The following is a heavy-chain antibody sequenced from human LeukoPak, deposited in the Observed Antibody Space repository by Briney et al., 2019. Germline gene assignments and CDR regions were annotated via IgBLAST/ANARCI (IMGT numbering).Heavy chain of an antibody. V-gene: IGHV3-30*02. Sequence: GGSLRLSYTTSGLTFTSLGFHWLRQVVGKRLEWVAFVRNDASDTYHANSVKGRFSVSRDDSKNTLYLQMNSLRPEDMAIYYCARDRGKDYFDSWGQGTQVTVSS. D-gene: IGHD4-23*01. CDR1: GLTFTSLG. CDR2: VRNDASDT. CDR3: ARDRGKDYFDS. J-gene: IGHJ4*02.